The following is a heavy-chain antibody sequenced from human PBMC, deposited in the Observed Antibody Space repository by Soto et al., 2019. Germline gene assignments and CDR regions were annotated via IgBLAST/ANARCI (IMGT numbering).Heavy chain of an antibody. CDR3: ARAVAVPADFDY. V-gene: IGHV1-3*05. Sequence: QVQLVQSGAEEKKPGASVKVSCKASGYNFTGYAMHWVRQAPGQRLEWMGWINAGNGNTKYSQKFQGRVTITRDTSAITAYMELSSLRSEDTAVYYCARAVAVPADFDYWGPGTLVTVSS. CDR2: INAGNGNT. J-gene: IGHJ4*02. CDR1: GYNFTGYA. D-gene: IGHD6-19*01.